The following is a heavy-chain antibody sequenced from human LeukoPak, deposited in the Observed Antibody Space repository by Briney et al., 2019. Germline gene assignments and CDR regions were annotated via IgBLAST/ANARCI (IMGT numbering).Heavy chain of an antibody. V-gene: IGHV3-64*01. Sequence: PGGSLRLSCAASGFTFSNYAFHWVRQSPGKGLEFVSAISSDGISTYYANSVKGRFTVSRDNSKNTLYLQMGSLRAEDMAVYYCARAIHSSAYPPVDYWGQGILVTVSS. CDR1: GFTFSNYA. CDR3: ARAIHSSAYPPVDY. J-gene: IGHJ4*02. CDR2: ISSDGIST. D-gene: IGHD3-22*01.